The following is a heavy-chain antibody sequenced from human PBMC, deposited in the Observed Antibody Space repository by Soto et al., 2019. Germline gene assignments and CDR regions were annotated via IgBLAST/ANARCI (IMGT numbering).Heavy chain of an antibody. D-gene: IGHD6-13*01. CDR2: INHSGST. CDR3: ARISPGYSPNGRQFDY. V-gene: IGHV4-34*01. CDR1: GGSFSGYY. Sequence: ASETLSLTYAVYGGSFSGYYWSWIRQPPGKGLEWIGEINHSGSTNYNPSLKSRVTISVDTSKNQFSLKLSSVTAADTAVYYCARISPGYSPNGRQFDYWGQGSLVTVSS. J-gene: IGHJ4*02.